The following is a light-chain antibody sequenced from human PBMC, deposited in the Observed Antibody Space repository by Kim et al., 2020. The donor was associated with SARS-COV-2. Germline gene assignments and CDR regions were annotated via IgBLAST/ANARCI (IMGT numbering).Light chain of an antibody. CDR3: QQHSKCLPAPS. J-gene: IGKJ4*01. Sequence: SPGEGAPSPGTASHGICIGLVWYQPTRGQAPRLLIYDAAIRATGIPDRFSGSGSGTDFPLTIGSLDPEGFGVYFLQQHSKCLPAPSFGGGTRVDIK. V-gene: IGKV3-11*01. CDR1: HGICIG. CDR2: DAA.